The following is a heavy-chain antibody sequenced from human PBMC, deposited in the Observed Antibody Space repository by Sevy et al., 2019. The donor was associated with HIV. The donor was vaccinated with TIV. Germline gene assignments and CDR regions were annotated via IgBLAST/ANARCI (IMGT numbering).Heavy chain of an antibody. J-gene: IGHJ6*02. D-gene: IGHD3-10*01. CDR1: GGTFSSYA. V-gene: IGHV1-69*13. CDR2: IIPIFGTA. Sequence: ASVTVSCKASGGTFSSYAISWVRQAPGQGLEWMGGIIPIFGTANYAQKFQGRVTITADESTSTAYMELSSLRSEDTAVYYCARITMVRGVLYYYGMDVWGQGTTVTVSS. CDR3: ARITMVRGVLYYYGMDV.